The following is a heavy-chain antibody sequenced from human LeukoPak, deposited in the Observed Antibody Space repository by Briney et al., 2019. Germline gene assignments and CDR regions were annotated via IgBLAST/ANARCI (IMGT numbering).Heavy chain of an antibody. D-gene: IGHD3-10*01. CDR3: ARYSGFSVRGAIKGWYYFDY. CDR2: ISSSSSYI. CDR1: GFTFSSYS. Sequence: GGSLRLSCAASGFTFSSYSMNWVRQAPGKGLEWVSSISSSSSYIYYADSVKGRFTISRDNAKNSLYLQMNSLRAEDTAVYYCARYSGFSVRGAIKGWYYFDYWGQGTLVTVSS. J-gene: IGHJ4*02. V-gene: IGHV3-21*01.